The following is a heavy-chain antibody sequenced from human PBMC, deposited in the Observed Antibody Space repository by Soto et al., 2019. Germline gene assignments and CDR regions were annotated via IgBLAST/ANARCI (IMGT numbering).Heavy chain of an antibody. CDR1: GFTFSSYG. D-gene: IGHD6-13*01. CDR2: LSGSGGST. J-gene: IGHJ4*02. CDR3: AKVPWGAATGYFDY. V-gene: IGHV3-23*01. Sequence: GGSLRLSCAASGFTFSSYGMSWVRQTPGKGLEWVSGLSGSGGSTYYADSVKGRFTISRDNSKNILYLQMNSLRAEDTALYYCAKVPWGAATGYFDYWGQGTLVTVSS.